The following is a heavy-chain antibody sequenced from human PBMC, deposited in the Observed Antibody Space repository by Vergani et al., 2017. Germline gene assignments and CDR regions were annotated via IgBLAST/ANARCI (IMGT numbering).Heavy chain of an antibody. CDR1: GFTVSSNY. J-gene: IGHJ4*02. D-gene: IGHD6-13*01. CDR2: ISSSSSSI. V-gene: IGHV3-21*01. CDR3: ASSPGYSSSWYYFDY. Sequence: EVQLVESGGGLVQPGGSLRLSCAASGFTVSSNYMSWVRQAPGKGLEWVSSISSSSSSIYYADSVKGRFTISRDNAKNSLYLQMNSLRAEDTAVYYCASSPGYSSSWYYFDYWGQGTLVTVSS.